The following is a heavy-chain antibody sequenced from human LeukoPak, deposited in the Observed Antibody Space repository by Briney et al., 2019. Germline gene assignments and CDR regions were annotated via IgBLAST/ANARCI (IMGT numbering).Heavy chain of an antibody. J-gene: IGHJ4*02. CDR1: GYTFTSYD. V-gene: IGHV1-8*01. CDR3: AKSGDSSGWHFDY. D-gene: IGHD6-19*01. Sequence: ASVKVSCXASGYTFTSYDINWVRLATGQGLEWMGWMNPNSGNTGYAQKFQGRVTMTRNTSISTAYMELSSLRFEDTAVYYCAKSGDSSGWHFDYWGQGTLVTVSS. CDR2: MNPNSGNT.